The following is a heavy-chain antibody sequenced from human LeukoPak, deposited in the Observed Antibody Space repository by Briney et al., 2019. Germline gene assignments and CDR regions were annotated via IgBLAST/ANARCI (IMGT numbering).Heavy chain of an antibody. CDR3: AKDGVSYYFDY. CDR2: ISYDGSNK. V-gene: IGHV3-30*18. J-gene: IGHJ4*02. Sequence: PGRALRLSCAASGFTFSSYGMHWVRQAPGKGLEWVAVISYDGSNKYYADSVKGRFTISRDNSKNTLYLQMNSLRAEDTAVYYCAKDGVSYYFDYWGQGTLVTVFS. CDR1: GFTFSSYG. D-gene: IGHD3-3*01.